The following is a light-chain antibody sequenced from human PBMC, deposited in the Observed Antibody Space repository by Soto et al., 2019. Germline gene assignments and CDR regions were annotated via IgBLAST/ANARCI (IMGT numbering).Light chain of an antibody. CDR3: QQYNNWPYT. CDR1: QSVNSN. CDR2: GAS. V-gene: IGKV3D-15*01. Sequence: EIVMTQSPATLSVSPGERGTLSCRASQSVNSNLAWYQQKPGQAPRLLIDGASTRATGIPARFSGSGSGTEFTLTISRLQSEDFAVYYCQQYNNWPYTFGPGTKLEIK. J-gene: IGKJ2*01.